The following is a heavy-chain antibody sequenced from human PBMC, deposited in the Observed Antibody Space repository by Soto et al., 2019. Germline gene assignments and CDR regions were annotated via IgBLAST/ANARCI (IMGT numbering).Heavy chain of an antibody. J-gene: IGHJ5*02. Sequence: PGGSLRLSCAASEFSVSSNYMSWVRQAPGKGLEWVSLIYSGGNTYYADSVKGRFIISRDNSKNTLYLQMNSLRAEDTAMYYCAAHDWFDPWGQGTLVTVSS. CDR1: EFSVSSNY. CDR2: IYSGGNT. CDR3: AAHDWFDP. V-gene: IGHV3-66*01.